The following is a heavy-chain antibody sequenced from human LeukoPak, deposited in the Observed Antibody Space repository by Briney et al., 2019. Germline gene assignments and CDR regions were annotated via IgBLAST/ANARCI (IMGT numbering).Heavy chain of an antibody. J-gene: IGHJ5*02. D-gene: IGHD3-9*01. Sequence: GASVKVSCKASGYTFTSYGISWVRQAPGQGLEWMGWINTNTGNPTYAQGFTGRFVFSLDTSVSTAYLQISSLKAEDTAVYYCARASQLTYYDILTGYFSTRWFDPWGQGTLVTVSS. V-gene: IGHV7-4-1*02. CDR3: ARASQLTYYDILTGYFSTRWFDP. CDR1: GYTFTSYG. CDR2: INTNTGNP.